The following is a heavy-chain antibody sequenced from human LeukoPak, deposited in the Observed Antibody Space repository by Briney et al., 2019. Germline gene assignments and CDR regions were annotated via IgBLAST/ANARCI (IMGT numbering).Heavy chain of an antibody. J-gene: IGHJ5*02. Sequence: PSETLSLTCTVSGGSISSYYWSWIRQPPGKGLEWIGEINHSGSTNYNPSLKSRVTISVDTSKNQFSLKLSSVTAADTAVYYCARERGYCTNGVCYRNWFDPWGQGTLVTVSS. D-gene: IGHD2-8*01. CDR1: GGSISSYY. V-gene: IGHV4-34*01. CDR3: ARERGYCTNGVCYRNWFDP. CDR2: INHSGST.